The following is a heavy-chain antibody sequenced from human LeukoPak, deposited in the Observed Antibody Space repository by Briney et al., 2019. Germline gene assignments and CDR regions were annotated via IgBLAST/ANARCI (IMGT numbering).Heavy chain of an antibody. J-gene: IGHJ4*02. Sequence: GASVKVSCKASGYTFTGYYMHWVRQAPGQGLEWMGWINPNSGGTNYAQKFQGRVTMTTDTSTSTAYMELRSLRSDDTAVYYCARESWRVGITIFGVDDYWGQGTLVTVSS. D-gene: IGHD3-3*01. CDR2: INPNSGGT. CDR3: ARESWRVGITIFGVDDY. CDR1: GYTFTGYY. V-gene: IGHV1-2*02.